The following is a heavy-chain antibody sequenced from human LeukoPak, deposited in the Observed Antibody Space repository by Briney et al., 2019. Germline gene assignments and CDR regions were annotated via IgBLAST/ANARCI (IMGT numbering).Heavy chain of an antibody. D-gene: IGHD4-17*01. Sequence: GGSLRLSCAASGFTFSSYEMNWVRQAPGKGLEWVSYISSSGSTIYYADSVKGRFTISRDNAKNLLYLQMNSLRAEDTAVYYCARNGDYFDYWGQGTLVTVSS. CDR2: ISSSGSTI. CDR1: GFTFSSYE. J-gene: IGHJ4*02. V-gene: IGHV3-48*03. CDR3: ARNGDYFDY.